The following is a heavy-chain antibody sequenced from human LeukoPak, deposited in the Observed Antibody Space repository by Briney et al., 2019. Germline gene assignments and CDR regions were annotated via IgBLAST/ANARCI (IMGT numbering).Heavy chain of an antibody. Sequence: GGSLRLSCAASGFTVSSNLMTWVRQNPGSGLEWLSSSYSAGATYYADSVKGRFTISRDHSNNSVSLQMTNLRVEDTAIYYCARGASRISWPGIDYWGQGTLVTVSS. CDR3: ARGASRISWPGIDY. J-gene: IGHJ4*02. D-gene: IGHD3-3*02. CDR1: GFTVSSNL. CDR2: SYSAGAT. V-gene: IGHV3-53*01.